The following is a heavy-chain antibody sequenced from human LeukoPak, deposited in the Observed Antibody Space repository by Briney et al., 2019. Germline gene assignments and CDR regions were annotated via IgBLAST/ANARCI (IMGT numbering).Heavy chain of an antibody. D-gene: IGHD2-2*01. CDR3: ASCSSTSCYVNYYYGMDV. Sequence: ASVKVSCKASNYTFTSYGISWVRQAPGQGLEWMGWISAYNGNTNYAQKLQGRVTMTTDTSTSTAYMELRSLRSDDTAVYYCASCSSTSCYVNYYYGMDVWGQGTTVTVSS. CDR1: NYTFTSYG. J-gene: IGHJ6*02. V-gene: IGHV1-18*01. CDR2: ISAYNGNT.